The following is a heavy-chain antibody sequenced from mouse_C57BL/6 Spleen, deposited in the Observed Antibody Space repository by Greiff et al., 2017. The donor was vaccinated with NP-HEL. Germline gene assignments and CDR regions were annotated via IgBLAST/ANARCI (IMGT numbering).Heavy chain of an antibody. V-gene: IGHV1-81*01. J-gene: IGHJ2*01. CDR3: ARRIYDGYPHY. Sequence: QVQLQQSGAELARPGASVKLSCKASGYTFTSYGISWVKQRTGQGLEWIGEIYPRSGNTYYNEKFKGKATLTAAKSSSTAYMELRSLTSEASAVYFCARRIYDGYPHYWGQGTTLTVSS. CDR2: IYPRSGNT. CDR1: GYTFTSYG. D-gene: IGHD2-3*01.